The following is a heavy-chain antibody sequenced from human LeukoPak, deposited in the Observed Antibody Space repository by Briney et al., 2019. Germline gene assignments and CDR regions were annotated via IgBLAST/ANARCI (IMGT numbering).Heavy chain of an antibody. CDR1: GFTFSSYA. CDR2: ISYDGSNK. CDR3: ASGRDLTGRKKPQFDY. V-gene: IGHV3-30-3*01. Sequence: GGSLRLSCAASGFTFSSYAMHWVRQAPGKGLEWVAVISYDGSNKYYADSVKGRFTISRDNSKNTLYLHMNSLRAEDTAVYYCASGRDLTGRKKPQFDYWGQGTLVTVSS. D-gene: IGHD3-9*01. J-gene: IGHJ4*02.